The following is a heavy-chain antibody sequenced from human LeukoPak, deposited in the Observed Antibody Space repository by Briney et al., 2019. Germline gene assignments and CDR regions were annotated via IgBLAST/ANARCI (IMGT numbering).Heavy chain of an antibody. Sequence: SVKVSCKASGGTFSNSAISWVRQAPGQGLEWMGGLIPVFGKPNIAQKLQGRVTMTTDTSTSTAYMELRSLRSDDTAVYYCARALPDSSGYYTRWAFDYWGQGTLVTVSS. V-gene: IGHV1-69*05. CDR3: ARALPDSSGYYTRWAFDY. CDR2: LIPVFGKP. CDR1: GGTFSNSA. D-gene: IGHD3-22*01. J-gene: IGHJ4*02.